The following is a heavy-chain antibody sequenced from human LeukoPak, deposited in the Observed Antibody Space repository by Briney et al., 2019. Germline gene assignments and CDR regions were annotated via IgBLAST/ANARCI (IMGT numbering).Heavy chain of an antibody. CDR3: ARRDNSGWYYFDY. CDR1: GYSFTSHW. J-gene: IGHJ4*02. D-gene: IGHD6-19*01. V-gene: IGHV5-51*01. Sequence: GESLKISCKGSGYSFTSHWIAWVRQMPGKGLEWMGTIYPGDSDTRYSRSFEGQVTISADMSVSTAYLQWSSLKASDTAMYYCARRDNSGWYYFDYWGQGTLVTVSS. CDR2: IYPGDSDT.